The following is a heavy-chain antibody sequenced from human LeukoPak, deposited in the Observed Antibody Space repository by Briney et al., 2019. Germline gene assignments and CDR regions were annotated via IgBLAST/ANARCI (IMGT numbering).Heavy chain of an antibody. Sequence: PGGSLRLSCAASGFTFSSYSMNWVRQAPGKGLEWVSSISSSSSYIYYADSVKGRFTISRDNAKNSLYLQMNSLRAEDTAVHYCASRYDILTGYYWELDYWGQGTLVTVSS. CDR2: ISSSSSYI. V-gene: IGHV3-21*01. CDR1: GFTFSSYS. D-gene: IGHD3-9*01. J-gene: IGHJ4*02. CDR3: ASRYDILTGYYWELDY.